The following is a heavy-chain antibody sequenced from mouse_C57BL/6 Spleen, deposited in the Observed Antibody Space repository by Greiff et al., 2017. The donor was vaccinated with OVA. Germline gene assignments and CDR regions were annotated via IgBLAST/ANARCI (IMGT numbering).Heavy chain of an antibody. CDR3: TRDLDWDCLFAY. D-gene: IGHD4-1*01. CDR2: ISSGGDYI. CDR1: GFTFSSYA. Sequence: EVKVVESGEGLVKPGGSLKLSCAASGFTFSSYAMSWVRQTPEKRLEWVAYISSGGDYIYYADSVKGRFTISRDNARNTLYLQMSSLKSEDKAMYYCTRDLDWDCLFAYWGQGTLVTVSA. J-gene: IGHJ3*01. V-gene: IGHV5-9-1*02.